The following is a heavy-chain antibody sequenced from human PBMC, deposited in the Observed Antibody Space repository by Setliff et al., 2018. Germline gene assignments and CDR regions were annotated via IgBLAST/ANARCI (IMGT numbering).Heavy chain of an antibody. D-gene: IGHD2-2*01. V-gene: IGHV4-34*01. CDR3: AREQYQLLFLTARGEFDY. J-gene: IGHJ4*02. CDR1: GGSFSGYY. Sequence: SETLSLTCAVYGGSFSGYYWSWIRQPPGKGLEWIGEINHSGSTNYNPSLKSRVTISVDTSKNQFSLKLSSVTAADTAVYYCAREQYQLLFLTARGEFDYWGQGTLVTVSS. CDR2: INHSGST.